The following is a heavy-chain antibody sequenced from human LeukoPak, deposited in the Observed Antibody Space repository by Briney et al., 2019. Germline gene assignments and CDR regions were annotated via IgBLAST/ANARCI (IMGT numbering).Heavy chain of an antibody. CDR2: IYPGDSDT. D-gene: IGHD3-10*01. V-gene: IGHV5-51*01. CDR3: ASITMVRGVMTWFDP. J-gene: IGHJ5*02. Sequence: GESLKISCKGSGNSFTSYWIGWVRQMPGKGLEWMGIIYPGDSDTRYSPSFQGQVTISADKSISTAYLQWSSLKASDTAMYYCASITMVRGVMTWFDPWGQGTLVTVSS. CDR1: GNSFTSYW.